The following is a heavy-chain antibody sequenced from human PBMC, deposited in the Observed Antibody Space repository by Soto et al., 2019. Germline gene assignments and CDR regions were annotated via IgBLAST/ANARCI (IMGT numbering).Heavy chain of an antibody. D-gene: IGHD2-2*01. CDR1: GGSMSSYY. V-gene: IGHV4-4*07. CDR2: IYTSGST. J-gene: IGHJ6*04. Sequence: SATLSLTCTPSGGSMSSYYWSWIRVPAGKGLEWIGRIYTSGSTNYKPSLKSRVTMSVDTSKNQFSLKLSSVTAADTAVYFCERESYQVISDGMDVWGKATTVTASS. CDR3: ERESYQVISDGMDV.